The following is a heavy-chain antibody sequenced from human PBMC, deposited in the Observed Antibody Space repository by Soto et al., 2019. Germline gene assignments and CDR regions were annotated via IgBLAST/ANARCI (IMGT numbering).Heavy chain of an antibody. D-gene: IGHD3-22*01. J-gene: IGHJ4*02. Sequence: WGSLRLSFAASGFTFSSYAMHWVRQAPGKGLEWVAVISYDGSNKYYAYSVKGRFTISRDNSKNTLYLKMNSLRAEDTAVYYCVTSSGPVXWGQGTLVTVSX. CDR3: VTSSGPVX. V-gene: IGHV3-30-3*01. CDR2: ISYDGSNK. CDR1: GFTFSSYA.